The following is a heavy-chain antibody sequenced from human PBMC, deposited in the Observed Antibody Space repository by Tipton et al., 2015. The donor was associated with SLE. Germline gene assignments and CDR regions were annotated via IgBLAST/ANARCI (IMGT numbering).Heavy chain of an antibody. CDR3: ARLTLGYCSITTCKYNWLDP. J-gene: IGHJ5*02. Sequence: TLSLTCTVSSDSVSCCYWTWIRQSAERGLEWIGRIYPSGSTNYNPSLKSRVTISVDTSNNQFSLKLNSVTVADTAVYYCARLTLGYCSITTCKYNWLDPWGRGALVTVSS. V-gene: IGHV4-4*07. CDR1: SDSVSCCY. D-gene: IGHD2-2*01. CDR2: IYPSGST.